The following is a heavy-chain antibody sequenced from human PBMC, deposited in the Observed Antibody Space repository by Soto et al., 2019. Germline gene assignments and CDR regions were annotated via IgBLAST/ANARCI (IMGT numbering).Heavy chain of an antibody. D-gene: IGHD6-13*01. J-gene: IGHJ5*02. CDR2: IWYDGSNK. Sequence: GGSLRLSCAASGFTFSSYGMHWVRQAPGKGLEWVAVIWYDGSNKYYADSVKGRFTISRDNSKNTLYLQMNSLRAEDTAVYYCARENIAAADPYNWFDPWGQGTLVTVSS. V-gene: IGHV3-33*01. CDR3: ARENIAAADPYNWFDP. CDR1: GFTFSSYG.